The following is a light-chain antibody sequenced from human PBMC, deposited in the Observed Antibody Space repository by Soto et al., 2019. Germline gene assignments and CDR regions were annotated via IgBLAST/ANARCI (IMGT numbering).Light chain of an antibody. Sequence: EIVLTQSPATLSLSPGERATLSCRASQSVSSYLSCYQQKPGQDPRLVIYDASNSATGSPARFSGSGSGTYFTLTISSREPEDFAVYYCQQRSNWPPSLTFGQGTRLEIK. V-gene: IGKV3-11*01. J-gene: IGKJ5*01. CDR1: QSVSSY. CDR2: DAS. CDR3: QQRSNWPPSLT.